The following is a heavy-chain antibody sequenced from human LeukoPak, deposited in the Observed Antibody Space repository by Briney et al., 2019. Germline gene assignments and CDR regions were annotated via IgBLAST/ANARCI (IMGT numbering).Heavy chain of an antibody. Sequence: PGGSLRLSCAASGFTFSSYAMHWVRQAPGKGLEWVAVISYDGSNKYYADTVKGRFTISRDNSKNTLYLQMNSLRAEDTAVYYCAKDSLHFIAAAGMRGSYFDYWGQGTLVTVSS. J-gene: IGHJ4*02. V-gene: IGHV3-30*04. CDR3: AKDSLHFIAAAGMRGSYFDY. D-gene: IGHD6-13*01. CDR2: ISYDGSNK. CDR1: GFTFSSYA.